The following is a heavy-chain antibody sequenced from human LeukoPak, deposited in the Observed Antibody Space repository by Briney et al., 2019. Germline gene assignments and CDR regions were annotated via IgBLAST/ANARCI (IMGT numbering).Heavy chain of an antibody. CDR3: AKDRSYYDYVWESYRYTGLFDH. CDR2: ISGSGGST. CDR1: GFTFSSYA. J-gene: IGHJ4*02. D-gene: IGHD3-16*02. Sequence: GGSLRLSCAASGFTFSSYAMSWVRQAPGKGLEWVSAISGSGGSTYYADSAKGRLTISRDNSKNTLYLQMNSLRAEDTAVYYCAKDRSYYDYVWESYRYTGLFDHWGQGTLVTVSS. V-gene: IGHV3-23*01.